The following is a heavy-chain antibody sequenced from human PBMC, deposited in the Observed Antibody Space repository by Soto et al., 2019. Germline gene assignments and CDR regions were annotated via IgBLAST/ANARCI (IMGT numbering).Heavy chain of an antibody. Sequence: QVQLVESGGGLVQPGGSLRLTCVASGFTFGSHGMHWVRQAPGKGLEWVALISYDETNEHYVDSVKGRFTISRDNSKSILYLQMSRLRPEDTAVYKCAKDLRTTISDYGMDVWGQGTTVTVSS. CDR1: GFTFGSHG. V-gene: IGHV3-30*18. CDR3: AKDLRTTISDYGMDV. J-gene: IGHJ6*02. CDR2: ISYDETNE.